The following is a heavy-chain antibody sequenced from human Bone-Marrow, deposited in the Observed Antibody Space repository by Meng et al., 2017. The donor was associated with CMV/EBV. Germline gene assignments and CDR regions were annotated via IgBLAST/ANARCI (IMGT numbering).Heavy chain of an antibody. CDR2: IYHSGST. Sequence: ISSSSDYGGWIRQPPEKGLEWIGEIYHSGSTNYSPSLKSRVTISVDKSKNQFSLKLSSVTAADTAVYYCARGSLRYDSSGYYQNWFDPWGQGTLVTVSS. CDR1: ISSSSDY. V-gene: IGHV4-39*07. CDR3: ARGSLRYDSSGYYQNWFDP. D-gene: IGHD3-22*01. J-gene: IGHJ5*02.